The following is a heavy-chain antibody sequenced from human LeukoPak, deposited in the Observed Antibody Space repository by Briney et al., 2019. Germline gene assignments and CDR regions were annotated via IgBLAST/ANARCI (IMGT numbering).Heavy chain of an antibody. CDR1: GGTFSSYA. V-gene: IGHV1-69*13. J-gene: IGHJ4*02. D-gene: IGHD6-13*01. CDR3: AREGKGAAAGNFDY. Sequence: SVKVSCKASGGTFSSYAISWVRQAPGQGLEWMGGIIPIFGTANYAQKFQGRVTITADESTSTAYMELSSLRSEDTAVYYCAREGKGAAAGNFDYWGQGTLVTVSS. CDR2: IIPIFGTA.